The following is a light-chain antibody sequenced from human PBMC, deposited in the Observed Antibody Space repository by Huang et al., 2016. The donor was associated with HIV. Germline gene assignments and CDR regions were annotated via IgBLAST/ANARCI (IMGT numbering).Light chain of an antibody. Sequence: DIQMTQSQTSVSASVGDRVTITCQASQGVSSYLAWYQQKPGKAPNLLIYAASTLQTGVTSRFSGNGSDTDFTLTISSLQAEDFATYFCQQDTRIPLTFGGGTKVEMK. CDR1: QGVSSY. CDR3: QQDTRIPLT. V-gene: IGKV1-12*01. J-gene: IGKJ4*01. CDR2: AAS.